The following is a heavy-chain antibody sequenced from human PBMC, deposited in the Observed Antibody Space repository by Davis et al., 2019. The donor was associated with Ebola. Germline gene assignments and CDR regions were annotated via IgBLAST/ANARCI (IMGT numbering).Heavy chain of an antibody. CDR3: TRKPFDAGGSYYIDS. Sequence: PGGSLRLSCTASGFTFGDFALSWVRQAPGKGLEWLGFIRSKTYGGTTDYAASVKGRFSISRDDSKSSVYLQMDTLKIEDTGVYYCTRKPFDAGGSYYIDSWGQGTVVTVSS. V-gene: IGHV3-49*04. CDR2: IRSKTYGGTT. J-gene: IGHJ4*02. D-gene: IGHD3-3*01. CDR1: GFTFGDFA.